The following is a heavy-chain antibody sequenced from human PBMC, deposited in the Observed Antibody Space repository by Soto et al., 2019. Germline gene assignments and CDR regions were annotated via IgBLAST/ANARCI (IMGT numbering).Heavy chain of an antibody. CDR3: ARVCCSGGSCYSIDS. Sequence: ASVKVSCKASGYTFTSYYVHWVRQAPGQGLEWMGIINPSGGSTSYAQKFQGRVTMTRDTSTSTVYMELSSLRSEDTAVYYCARVCCSGGSCYSIDSWGQGTPVTVSS. V-gene: IGHV1-46*01. CDR1: GYTFTSYY. CDR2: INPSGGST. D-gene: IGHD2-15*01. J-gene: IGHJ4*02.